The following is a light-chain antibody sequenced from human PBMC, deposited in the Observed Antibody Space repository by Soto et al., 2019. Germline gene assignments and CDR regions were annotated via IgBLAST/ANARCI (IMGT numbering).Light chain of an antibody. CDR1: QGISSY. J-gene: IGKJ1*01. V-gene: IGKV1-8*01. CDR2: AAS. Sequence: AIRMTQSPSSLSASTGDRVTITCRASQGISSYLAWYQQKPGKAPKLLIYAASTLQSGVPSRFSGSGSGTDFTLTICWLQSEDFATYYCQQYYSYSWTIGQGTKVDIK. CDR3: QQYYSYSWT.